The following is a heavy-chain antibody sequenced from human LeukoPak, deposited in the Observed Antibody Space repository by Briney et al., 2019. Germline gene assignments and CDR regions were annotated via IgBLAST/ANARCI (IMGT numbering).Heavy chain of an antibody. D-gene: IGHD4-23*01. CDR2: ISAYNGNT. CDR1: GYTFTIYD. Sequence: VASVTLSLTSSGYTFTIYDIIWVRQPPGQGLERMGWISAYNGNTNYAQKLQGRVTMTTDSSTSTVYMELRSLRSDDTAVYYCAGSTVVTRYGVYWGQGTLVTVSS. CDR3: AGSTVVTRYGVY. J-gene: IGHJ4*02. V-gene: IGHV1-18*01.